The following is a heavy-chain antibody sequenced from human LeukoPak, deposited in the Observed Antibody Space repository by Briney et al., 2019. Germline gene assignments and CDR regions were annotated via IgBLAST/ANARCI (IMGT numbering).Heavy chain of an antibody. V-gene: IGHV5-51*01. CDR3: ARLVGPYHWNYTHWLDS. CDR2: IYPGDSDT. CDR1: GYTFSNYW. J-gene: IGHJ5*01. Sequence: GESLKISCKASGYTFSNYWIGWVRHMPGKGLEWMGLIYPGDSDTRYSPSFQGQVTIPAGTSIPTADLQWRGLTASDTAIYYCARLVGPYHWNYTHWLDSWGQGTLVIVSS. D-gene: IGHD1-7*01.